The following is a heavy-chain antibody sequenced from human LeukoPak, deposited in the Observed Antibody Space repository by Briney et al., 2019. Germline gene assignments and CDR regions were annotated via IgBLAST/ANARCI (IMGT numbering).Heavy chain of an antibody. J-gene: IGHJ3*02. CDR1: GYTFTNYW. Sequence: GESLKISCKGSGYTFTNYWIGWVRQMPGKGLEWMGIIYPGDSDTRYSPSFQGQVTISADKSISTAYLQWSSLKASDTAMYYCARQGGYSYGSAYDAFDIWGQGTMVTVSS. V-gene: IGHV5-51*01. CDR3: ARQGGYSYGSAYDAFDI. CDR2: IYPGDSDT. D-gene: IGHD5-18*01.